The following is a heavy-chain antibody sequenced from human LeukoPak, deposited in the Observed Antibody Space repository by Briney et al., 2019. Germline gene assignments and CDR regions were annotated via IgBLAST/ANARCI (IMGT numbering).Heavy chain of an antibody. CDR1: GDSISSDY. D-gene: IGHD3-3*01. CDR3: ARSSGNYDFWSGYYELDY. Sequence: SETLSLTCAVSGDSISSDYWSWIRQPPGKGLEWIGYIYYSGSTNYNPSLKSRVTISVDTSKNQFSLKLSSVTAADTAVYYCARSSGNYDFWSGYYELDYWGQGTLVTVSS. V-gene: IGHV4-59*08. CDR2: IYYSGST. J-gene: IGHJ4*02.